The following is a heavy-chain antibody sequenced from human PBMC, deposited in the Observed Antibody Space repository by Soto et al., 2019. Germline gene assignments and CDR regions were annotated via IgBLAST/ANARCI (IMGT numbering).Heavy chain of an antibody. CDR3: AHPRGYGVFDAYDF. Sequence: GGSLRLSCTASGFTFGDYAMSWVRQAPGKGLEWVGFIRSKAYGGTTEYAASVKGRFTISRDNSISTLYLQMNSLRTEDTAVYYCAHPRGYGVFDAYDFWGQGAMVTVSS. J-gene: IGHJ3*01. CDR2: IRSKAYGGTT. V-gene: IGHV3-49*04. D-gene: IGHD4-17*01. CDR1: GFTFGDYA.